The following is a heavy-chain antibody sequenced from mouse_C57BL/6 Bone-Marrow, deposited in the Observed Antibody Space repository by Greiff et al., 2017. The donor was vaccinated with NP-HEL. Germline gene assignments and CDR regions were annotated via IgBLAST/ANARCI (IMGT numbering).Heavy chain of an antibody. CDR1: GFNIKDDY. Sequence: EVKLVESGAELVRPGASVKLSCTASGFNIKDDYMHWVKQRPEQGLEWIGWIDPENGDTEYASKFQGKATITADTSSNTAYLQLSSLTSEDTAVYYCTTRDLAWFAYWGQGTLVTVSA. V-gene: IGHV14-4*01. D-gene: IGHD3-3*01. CDR3: TTRDLAWFAY. J-gene: IGHJ3*01. CDR2: IDPENGDT.